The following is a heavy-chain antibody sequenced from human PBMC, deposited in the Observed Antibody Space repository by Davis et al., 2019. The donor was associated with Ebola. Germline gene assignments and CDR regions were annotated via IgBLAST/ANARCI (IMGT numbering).Heavy chain of an antibody. CDR3: ARAAAGTWDFDY. V-gene: IGHV3-64D*08. D-gene: IGHD6-13*01. Sequence: GESLKISCSASGFTFSAHTMHWVRQAPGKGLEYVSVISSSGKTYYADSVKGRFTISRDNSQNNVYLQMTSLRVEDTAVYYCARAAAGTWDFDYWGQGTLVTVSS. CDR2: ISSSGKT. J-gene: IGHJ4*02. CDR1: GFTFSAHT.